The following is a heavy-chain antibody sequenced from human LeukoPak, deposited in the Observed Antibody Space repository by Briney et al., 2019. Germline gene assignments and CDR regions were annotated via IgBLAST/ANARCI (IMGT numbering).Heavy chain of an antibody. CDR2: ISSSATYI. CDR3: ARMTILTGYRNDAFDI. V-gene: IGHV3-21*01. Sequence: GGSLRLSCVTSGFTFSSYTLNWVRQAPGKGLEWVSSISSSATYINYADSMKGRFTISRDNARNSLYLQMNSLRAEDTAMYYCARMTILTGYRNDAFDIWGQGTMVTVSS. CDR1: GFTFSSYT. J-gene: IGHJ3*02. D-gene: IGHD3-9*01.